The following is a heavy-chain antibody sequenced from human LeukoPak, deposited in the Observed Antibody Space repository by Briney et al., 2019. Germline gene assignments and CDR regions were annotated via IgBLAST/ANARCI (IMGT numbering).Heavy chain of an antibody. V-gene: IGHV4-59*08. D-gene: IGHD6-13*01. CDR1: GGSISSYY. CDR2: IYYSGST. Sequence: SETLSLTCTVSGGSISSYYWSWIRQPPGKGLEWIGYIYYSGSTNYNPSLKSRVTISVDTSKNQFSLKLSSVTAADTAVYYCARHRLKVWHCDDWGQGPLVTVSS. J-gene: IGHJ4*02. CDR3: ARHRLKVWHCDD.